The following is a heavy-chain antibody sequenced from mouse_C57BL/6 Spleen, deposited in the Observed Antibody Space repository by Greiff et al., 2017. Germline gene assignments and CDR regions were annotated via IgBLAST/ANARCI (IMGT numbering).Heavy chain of an antibody. V-gene: IGHV1-64*01. CDR3: ARSDYGSSYGWDFDV. Sequence: QVQLQQPGAELVKPGASVKLSCKASGYTFTSYWMHWVKQRPGQGLEWIGMIHPNSGSTNYNQKFKSKATLTVDNSSSTAYMQLSSLTSEDSAVYYCARSDYGSSYGWDFDVWGTGTTVTVSS. J-gene: IGHJ1*03. CDR2: IHPNSGST. D-gene: IGHD1-1*01. CDR1: GYTFTSYW.